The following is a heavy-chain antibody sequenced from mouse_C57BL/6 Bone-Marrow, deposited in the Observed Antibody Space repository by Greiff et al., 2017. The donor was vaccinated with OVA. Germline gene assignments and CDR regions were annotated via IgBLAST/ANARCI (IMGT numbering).Heavy chain of an antibody. V-gene: IGHV1-53*01. Sequence: VQLQQPGTELVKPGASVKLSCKASGYTFTSYWMHWVKQRPGQGLEWIGNINPSNGGTNYNEKFKSKATLTVDKSSSTAYMQLSSLTSEDSAVYYCARDSLYDYDAMDYWGQGTSVTVSS. D-gene: IGHD2-10*02. CDR1: GYTFTSYW. CDR2: INPSNGGT. CDR3: ARDSLYDYDAMDY. J-gene: IGHJ4*01.